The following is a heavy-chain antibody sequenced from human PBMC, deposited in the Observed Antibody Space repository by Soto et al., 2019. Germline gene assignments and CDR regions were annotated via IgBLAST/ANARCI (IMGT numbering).Heavy chain of an antibody. J-gene: IGHJ4*02. CDR2: IYYSGST. D-gene: IGHD2-21*02. V-gene: IGHV4-59*05. Sequence: SETLSLTCVVSAGSISSYYWSWIRQPPGKGLEWIGSIYYSGSTYYNPSLKSRVTISVDTSKNQFSLKLSSVTAADTAVYYCARSLGCGGDCYPFFDYWGQGTLVTVSS. CDR3: ARSLGCGGDCYPFFDY. CDR1: AGSISSYY.